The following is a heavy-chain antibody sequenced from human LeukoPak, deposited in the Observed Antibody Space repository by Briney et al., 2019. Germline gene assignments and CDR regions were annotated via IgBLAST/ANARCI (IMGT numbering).Heavy chain of an antibody. D-gene: IGHD3-9*01. Sequence: GSLRLSCAASGFTFSSYAMSWVRQAPGKGLECIGEINHSGSTNYNPSLKSRVTISVDTSKNQFSLKLSSVTAADTAVYYCARGLRSRFDWLFHGYYFDYWGQGTLVTVSS. CDR2: INHSGST. J-gene: IGHJ4*02. V-gene: IGHV4-34*01. CDR1: GFTFSSYA. CDR3: ARGLRSRFDWLFHGYYFDY.